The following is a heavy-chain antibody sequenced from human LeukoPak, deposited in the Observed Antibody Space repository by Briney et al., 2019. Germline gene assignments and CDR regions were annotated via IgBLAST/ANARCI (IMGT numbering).Heavy chain of an antibody. Sequence: PSETLSLTCTVSGGSISNAEYYWTWIRQHPGKGLEWIGYIHYSGSTFYNPSLKSRLTISVDTSKNQFSLKLSSVTAADTAVYYCARGLNYDSSGYYSLDWYFDLWGRGTLVTVSS. CDR1: GGSISNAEYY. CDR2: IHYSGST. V-gene: IGHV4-31*03. CDR3: ARGLNYDSSGYYSLDWYFDL. D-gene: IGHD3-22*01. J-gene: IGHJ2*01.